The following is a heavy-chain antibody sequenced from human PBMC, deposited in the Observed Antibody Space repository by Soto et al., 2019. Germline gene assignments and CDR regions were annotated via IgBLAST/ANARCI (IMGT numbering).Heavy chain of an antibody. Sequence: GESLKISCRCSGYTFSNFWIAWVRHLPGKGLEWMGIIYPGDHETRYSPSFHGKVTISADKSINTAYLQWSSLEASDSAFYYCARSPRSSPYFDPWGQGTQVTVSS. D-gene: IGHD6-13*01. V-gene: IGHV5-51*01. CDR1: GYTFSNFW. J-gene: IGHJ4*02. CDR3: ARSPRSSPYFDP. CDR2: IYPGDHET.